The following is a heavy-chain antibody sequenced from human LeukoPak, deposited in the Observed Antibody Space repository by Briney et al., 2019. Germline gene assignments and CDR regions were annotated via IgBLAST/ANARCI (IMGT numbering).Heavy chain of an antibody. Sequence: PSETLSLTCTVSGDSISSHYWGWIRQPPGKGLEWIGNIYYSGSTYYNPSLKSRVSISVDTSKNQFSLKLTSVTAADTAVYYCARAPEYGLYYFDYWGQGTLVTVSS. D-gene: IGHD1-14*01. CDR2: IYYSGST. CDR3: ARAPEYGLYYFDY. V-gene: IGHV4-39*07. J-gene: IGHJ4*02. CDR1: GDSISSHY.